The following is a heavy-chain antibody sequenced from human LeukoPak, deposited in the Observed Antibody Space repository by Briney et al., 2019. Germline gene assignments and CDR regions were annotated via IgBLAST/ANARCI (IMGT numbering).Heavy chain of an antibody. CDR2: INIGNGNT. J-gene: IGHJ4*02. CDR1: GYTFINHA. Sequence: GASVKVSCKASGYTFINHAIHWVRQAPGQRLEWMGWINIGNGNTKYSQNFQGRITITRDTSATTAYMDLSSLRSEGTAMYYCARRLGRSFDYWGQGTLVTVSS. CDR3: ARRLGRSFDY. D-gene: IGHD2-21*01. V-gene: IGHV1-3*04.